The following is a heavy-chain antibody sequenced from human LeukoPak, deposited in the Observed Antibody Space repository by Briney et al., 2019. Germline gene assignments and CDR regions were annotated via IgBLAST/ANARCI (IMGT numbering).Heavy chain of an antibody. Sequence: GASVKVSCKASGYTFTSYYMHWVRQAPGQGLEWMEIINPSGGSTSYAQKFQGRVTMTRDMSTSTVYVELSSLRSEDTAVYYCARGYCTNGVCYDLGDYGGNEYFDYWGQGTLVTVSS. CDR1: GYTFTSYY. CDR2: INPSGGST. CDR3: ARGYCTNGVCYDLGDYGGNEYFDY. V-gene: IGHV1-46*01. D-gene: IGHD2-8*01. J-gene: IGHJ4*02.